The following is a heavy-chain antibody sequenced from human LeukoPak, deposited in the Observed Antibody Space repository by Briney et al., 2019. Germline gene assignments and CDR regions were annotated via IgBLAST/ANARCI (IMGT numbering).Heavy chain of an antibody. J-gene: IGHJ4*02. CDR1: GGSISSYY. CDR3: ARGYCSSTSCLPFDY. D-gene: IGHD2-2*01. Sequence: SETLSLTCTVSGGSISSYYWSWIRHPAGKGLEWIGRIYASGSTNYNPSLKSRVTLSVDTSKNQFSLKLSSVTAADTAVYYCARGYCSSTSCLPFDYWGQGTLVTVSS. CDR2: IYASGST. V-gene: IGHV4-4*07.